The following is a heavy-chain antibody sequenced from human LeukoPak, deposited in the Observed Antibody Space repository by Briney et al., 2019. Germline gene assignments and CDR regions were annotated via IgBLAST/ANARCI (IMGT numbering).Heavy chain of an antibody. CDR1: GFTFSRYA. CDR2: ISGSGVTT. V-gene: IGHV3-23*01. D-gene: IGHD2-15*01. J-gene: IGHJ4*02. CDR3: AKASPGSYFDH. Sequence: PGGSLRLSCAASGFTFSRYAMRWVRQAPGKGLEWVSGISGSGVTTDYADSVKGRFTTSRDNSKNTVYLQMDSLRAEDAAVYFCAKASPGSYFDHWGQGTLVTVSS.